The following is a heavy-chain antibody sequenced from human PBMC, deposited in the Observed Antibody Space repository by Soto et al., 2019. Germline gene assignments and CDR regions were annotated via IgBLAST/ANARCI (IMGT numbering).Heavy chain of an antibody. J-gene: IGHJ3*02. V-gene: IGHV3-33*01. CDR2: IWYDGSNK. CDR3: ASNTFGGVIVTGNNDAIDI. Sequence: QVQLVESGGGVVQPGRSLRLSCAASGFTFSSYGMHWVRQAPGKGLEWVAVIWYDGSNKYYADSVKGRFTISRDNSKNTLYLQMNSLRAEDTAVYYCASNTFGGVIVTGNNDAIDIWGQGTMVTVSS. CDR1: GFTFSSYG. D-gene: IGHD3-16*02.